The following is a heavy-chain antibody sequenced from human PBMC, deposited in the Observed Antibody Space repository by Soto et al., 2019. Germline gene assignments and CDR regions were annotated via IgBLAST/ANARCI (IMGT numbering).Heavy chain of an antibody. CDR3: TRGPRPISTGTGAY. Sequence: LRLSCAASGFIFRMYWMHWVRQSPGKGLVWISRIYNDGTYSDYADSVRGRFTISRDNVNDTLYLQMNNLRAEDSGLYYCTRGPRPISTGTGAYWGQGTQVTVSS. CDR1: GFIFRMYW. V-gene: IGHV3-74*01. D-gene: IGHD3-10*01. CDR2: IYNDGTYS. J-gene: IGHJ4*02.